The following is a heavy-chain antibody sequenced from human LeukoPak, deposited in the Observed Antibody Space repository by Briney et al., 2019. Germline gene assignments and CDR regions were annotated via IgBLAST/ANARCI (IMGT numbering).Heavy chain of an antibody. V-gene: IGHV3-11*01. CDR1: GFNFRDYY. J-gene: IGHJ4*02. CDR3: ARYYYDSSGYYYFDY. D-gene: IGHD3-22*01. Sequence: GGSLRLSCAASGFNFRDYYMSWIRQAPGKGLEWVSYSSGSGSTIYYADSVKGRFTISRDNAKNSLSLQMNSLRAEDTAVYFCARYYYDSSGYYYFDYWGQGTLVTVSS. CDR2: SSGSGSTI.